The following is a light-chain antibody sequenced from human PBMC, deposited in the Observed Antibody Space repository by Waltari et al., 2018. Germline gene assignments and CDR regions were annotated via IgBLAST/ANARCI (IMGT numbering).Light chain of an antibody. CDR3: SSYITTNTLEL. J-gene: IGLJ2*01. Sequence: QSALTQPASVSGSPGQSTTISCTGTSSYVGRYNYVSWYQQHPGKAPKLLIYDVSYRPSGVSNRFSGSKSGNTASLTISGLQAEDEADYYCSSYITTNTLELFGGGTSLTVL. CDR2: DVS. CDR1: SSYVGRYNY. V-gene: IGLV2-14*03.